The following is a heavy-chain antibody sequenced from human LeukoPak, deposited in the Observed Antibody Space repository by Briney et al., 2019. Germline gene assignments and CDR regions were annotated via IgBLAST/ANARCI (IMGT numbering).Heavy chain of an antibody. V-gene: IGHV4-59*13. D-gene: IGHD1-1*01. Sequence: SETLSLTCSVSGGSISGYYWSWIRQPPGKGLEWIAYVSYSGNTNYTPSLKNRVSISVDTSKNRFSLQLRSVTAADTAFYYCARAGRLTSDRSYFFDNWGQGTLVTVS. J-gene: IGHJ4*02. CDR2: VSYSGNT. CDR3: ARAGRLTSDRSYFFDN. CDR1: GGSISGYY.